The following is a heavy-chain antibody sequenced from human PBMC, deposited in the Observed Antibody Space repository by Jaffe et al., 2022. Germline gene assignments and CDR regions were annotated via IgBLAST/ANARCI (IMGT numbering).Heavy chain of an antibody. V-gene: IGHV1-69*02. CDR3: ARGSHYYDSSGANY. Sequence: QVQLVQSGAEVKKPGSSVKVSCKASGGTFSSYTISWVRQAPGQGLEWMGRIIPILGIANYAQKFQGRVTITADKSTSTAYMELSSLRSEDTAVYYCARGSHYYDSSGANYWGQGTLVTVSS. CDR2: IIPILGIA. D-gene: IGHD3-22*01. CDR1: GGTFSSYT. J-gene: IGHJ4*02.